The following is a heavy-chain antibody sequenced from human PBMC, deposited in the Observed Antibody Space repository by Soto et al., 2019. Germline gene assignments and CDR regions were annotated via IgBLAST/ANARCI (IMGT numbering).Heavy chain of an antibody. CDR3: ARGTTTSAFTAMDV. CDR2: ISYDGDNK. J-gene: IGHJ6*02. Sequence: GGSLRLSCAASGFTFSYHALNWVRQAPGKGLEWVAVISYDGDNKYIAESVKGRFTISRDNSKNTVSLQMNSLRTEDTAMYFCARGTTTSAFTAMDVWGQGTTVTVSS. V-gene: IGHV3-30-3*01. CDR1: GFTFSYHA. D-gene: IGHD3-16*01.